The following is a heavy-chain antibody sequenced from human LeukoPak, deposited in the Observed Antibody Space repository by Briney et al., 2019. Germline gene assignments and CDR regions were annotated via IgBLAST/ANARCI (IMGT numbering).Heavy chain of an antibody. CDR1: RFTFSSYA. D-gene: IGHD1-26*01. CDR3: AKDRGLVGATGAFDI. CDR2: ISGSGGGT. Sequence: GGSLRLSCADSRFTFSSYAISWVRQAPGKGLERVSAISGSGGGTYYADSVKGRFTISRDNSTNTLYLQMNSLRAEDTAVYYCAKDRGLVGATGAFDIWGQGTMVTVSS. J-gene: IGHJ3*02. V-gene: IGHV3-23*01.